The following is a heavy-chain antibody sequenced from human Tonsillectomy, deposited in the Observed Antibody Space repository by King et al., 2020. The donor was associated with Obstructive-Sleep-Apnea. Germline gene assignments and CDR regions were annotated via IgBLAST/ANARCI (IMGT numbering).Heavy chain of an antibody. CDR1: GFTFSNYA. CDR3: AKAAQFALLWFGELHPDAFDI. V-gene: IGHV3-23*04. D-gene: IGHD3-10*01. Sequence: DVQLVESGGDLVQPGGSLRLSCAASGFTFSNYAMSWVRQAPGKGLEWVSSISGGANGAYYAGSVKGRFSISRDNSKNTLFLEMKGLRGEDTAVYYCAKAAQFALLWFGELHPDAFDIWGQGTMVTVSS. CDR2: ISGGANGA. J-gene: IGHJ3*02.